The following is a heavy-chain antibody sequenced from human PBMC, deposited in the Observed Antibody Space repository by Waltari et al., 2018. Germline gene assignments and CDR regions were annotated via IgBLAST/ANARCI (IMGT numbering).Heavy chain of an antibody. CDR2: ISGSGGST. Sequence: EVQLLESGGGLVQPGGSLRLSCAASGFTFSSYAMSWVRQAPGKGLEWVSAISGSGGSTYYADPVKGRFTISRDNSKNTLYLQMNSLRAEDTAVYYCAKPRGDYYYYGMDVWGQGTTVTVSS. CDR1: GFTFSSYA. J-gene: IGHJ6*02. V-gene: IGHV3-23*01. D-gene: IGHD3-10*01. CDR3: AKPRGDYYYYGMDV.